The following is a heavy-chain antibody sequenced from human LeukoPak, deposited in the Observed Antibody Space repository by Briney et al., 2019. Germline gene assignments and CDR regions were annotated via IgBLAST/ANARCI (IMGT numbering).Heavy chain of an antibody. CDR2: IIPIFGTA. CDR3: ARGRIAAAGTYQDYLDY. J-gene: IGHJ4*02. CDR1: GGTFSSYA. D-gene: IGHD6-13*01. V-gene: IGHV1-69*06. Sequence: GASVKVSCKASGGTFSSYAISWVRQAPGQGLEWMGGIIPIFGTANYAQKFQGRVTITADKSTSTAYMELSSLRSEDTAVYYCARGRIAAAGTYQDYLDYWGQGTLVTVSS.